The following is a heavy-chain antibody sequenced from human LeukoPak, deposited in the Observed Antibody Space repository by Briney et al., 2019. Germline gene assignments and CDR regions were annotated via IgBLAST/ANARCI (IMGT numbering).Heavy chain of an antibody. V-gene: IGHV1-2*04. Sequence: ASVKVSCKASGYTFTGYYMHWVRQAPGQGLEWMGWINPNSGGTNYAQKFQGWVTMTRDTSISTAYMELSRLRSDDTAVYYCARFSVHYYYYYMDVWGKGTTVTVSS. CDR1: GYTFTGYY. CDR2: INPNSGGT. CDR3: ARFSVHYYYYYMDV. J-gene: IGHJ6*03. D-gene: IGHD3-10*01.